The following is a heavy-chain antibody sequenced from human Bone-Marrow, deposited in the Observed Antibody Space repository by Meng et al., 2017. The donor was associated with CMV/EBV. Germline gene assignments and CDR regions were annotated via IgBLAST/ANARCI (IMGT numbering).Heavy chain of an antibody. D-gene: IGHD2-2*01. J-gene: IGHJ3*02. CDR1: GFTFSSYE. Sequence: GESLKISCAASGFTFSSYEMNWVRQAPGKGLEWVSYISSSGSTIYYADSVKGRFTISRDNAKNSLYLQMNSLRAEGTAVYYCARGDIVVVPAAICAFDIWGQGTMVTVSS. V-gene: IGHV3-48*03. CDR2: ISSSGSTI. CDR3: ARGDIVVVPAAICAFDI.